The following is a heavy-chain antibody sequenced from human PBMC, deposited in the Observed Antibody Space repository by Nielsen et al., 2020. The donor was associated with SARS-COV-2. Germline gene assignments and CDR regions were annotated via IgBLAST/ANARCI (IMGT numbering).Heavy chain of an antibody. CDR3: ARGLEYYDSSGPMGY. J-gene: IGHJ4*02. CDR2: IYYSGST. V-gene: IGHV4-59*01. Sequence: GSLRLSCTASGCSISSYYWSWIRQPPGKGLEWIGYIYYSGSTNYNPSLKSRVTISVDTSKNQFSLKLSSVTAADTAVYYCARGLEYYDSSGPMGYWGQGTLVTVSS. D-gene: IGHD3-22*01. CDR1: GCSISSYY.